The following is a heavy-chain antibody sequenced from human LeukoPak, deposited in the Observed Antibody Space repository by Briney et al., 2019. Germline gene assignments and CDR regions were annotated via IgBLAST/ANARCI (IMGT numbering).Heavy chain of an antibody. CDR1: GVSISSYY. J-gene: IGHJ4*02. Sequence: PSETLSLTYTVSGVSISSYYWSWIRQPPGKGLEWIGYIYYSGSTNYNPSLKSRVTISVDTSKNQFSLKLSSVTAADTAVYYCARAIAVAGHGKFDYWGQGTLVTVSS. CDR3: ARAIAVAGHGKFDY. D-gene: IGHD6-19*01. CDR2: IYYSGST. V-gene: IGHV4-59*01.